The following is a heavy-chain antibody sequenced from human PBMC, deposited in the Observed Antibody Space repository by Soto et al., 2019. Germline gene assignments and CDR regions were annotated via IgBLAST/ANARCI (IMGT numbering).Heavy chain of an antibody. CDR1: GVTFDDYA. CDR2: ISWNSGSI. CDR3: AKGAHLGDLLPTYFDY. J-gene: IGHJ4*02. V-gene: IGHV3-9*01. Sequence: GGSLRLSCAASGVTFDDYAMHWVRQAPGKGLEWVSGISWNSGSIGYADSVKGRFTISRDNAKNSLYLQMNSLRAEDTALYYCAKGAHLGDLLPTYFDYWGQGT. D-gene: IGHD3-16*01.